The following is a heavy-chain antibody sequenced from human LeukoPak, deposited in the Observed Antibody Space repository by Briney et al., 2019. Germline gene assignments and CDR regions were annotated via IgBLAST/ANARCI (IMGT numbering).Heavy chain of an antibody. Sequence: GGSLRLSCAVSGFTFSSYAMNWVRHAPGNGLEWVSGISGSGAGTYYADSVKGRFTISRDNSKNTLYLQMNSLRAEDTAVYYCAKMVREFYTISYYFDYWGQGTLVTVSS. CDR3: AKMVREFYTISYYFDY. CDR1: GFTFSSYA. CDR2: ISGSGAGT. J-gene: IGHJ4*02. V-gene: IGHV3-23*01. D-gene: IGHD2-8*01.